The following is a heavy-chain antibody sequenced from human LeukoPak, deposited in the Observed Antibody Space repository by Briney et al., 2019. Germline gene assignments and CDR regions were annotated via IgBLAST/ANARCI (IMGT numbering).Heavy chain of an antibody. CDR3: AREDGTAMDNAFDI. Sequence: SETLSLTCTVSGGSISSTDDYWGWIRQPPGKGPEWIGSIYYTGSTYHNPSLKSRVTISEDPSKNQFSLKLRSVTAADTAVYYCAREDGTAMDNAFDIWSQGTMVTVSS. D-gene: IGHD5-18*01. CDR1: GGSISSTDDY. V-gene: IGHV4-39*07. J-gene: IGHJ3*02. CDR2: IYYTGST.